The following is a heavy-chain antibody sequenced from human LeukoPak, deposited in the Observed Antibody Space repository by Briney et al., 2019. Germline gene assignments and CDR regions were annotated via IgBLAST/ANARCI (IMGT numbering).Heavy chain of an antibody. CDR3: AKDLYSNYGPADY. D-gene: IGHD4-11*01. J-gene: IGHJ4*02. CDR2: IYYSGST. V-gene: IGHV4-59*01. CDR1: GGSISSYY. Sequence: PSETLSLTCTVSGGSISSYYWSWIRQPPGKGLEWIGYIYYSGSTNYNPSLKSRVTISVDTSKNQFSLKLSSVTAADTAVYYCAKDLYSNYGPADYWGQGNLVTVSS.